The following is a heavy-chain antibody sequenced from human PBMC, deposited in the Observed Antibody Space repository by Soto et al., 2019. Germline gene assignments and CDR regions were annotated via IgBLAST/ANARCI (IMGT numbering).Heavy chain of an antibody. D-gene: IGHD4-17*01. J-gene: IGHJ4*02. CDR3: ARDDERLRSTSYYFDY. Sequence: QVQLVASGGGVVQPGRSLRLSCAAAGFTFSSYARHWVRQAPGKGLEWVAVISYDGSNKYYADSVKGGFTISRDNSKNTLYLQMNSLRAEDTAEYYCARDDERLRSTSYYFDYWGQGTLVTVSS. CDR1: GFTFSSYA. V-gene: IGHV3-30-3*01. CDR2: ISYDGSNK.